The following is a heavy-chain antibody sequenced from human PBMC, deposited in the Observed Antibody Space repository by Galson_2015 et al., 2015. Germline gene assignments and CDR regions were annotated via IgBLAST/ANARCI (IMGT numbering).Heavy chain of an antibody. CDR1: GFTSSSYW. Sequence: SLRLSCAASGFTSSSYWMTWVRQAPGKGLEWVSYISGRSGTIFYADSVKGRFTISRDNAKSSLYLQINSLRDEDTAVYYCARLYCSGGSCYETDYWGQGTPVTVSS. CDR3: ARLYCSGGSCYETDY. J-gene: IGHJ4*02. D-gene: IGHD2-15*01. V-gene: IGHV3-48*02. CDR2: ISGRSGTI.